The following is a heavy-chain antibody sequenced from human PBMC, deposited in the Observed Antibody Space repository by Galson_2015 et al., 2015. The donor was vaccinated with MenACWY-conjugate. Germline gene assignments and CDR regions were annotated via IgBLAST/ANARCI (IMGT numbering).Heavy chain of an antibody. V-gene: IGHV4-34*01. CDR2: INHSGTT. CDR1: GGSFSGYF. CDR3: ARRTVTTSWYFDL. Sequence: LSLTCAVYGGSFSGYFWSWIRQPPGKGLEWIGEINHSGTTDYNTSLKSRGTISIDTSKNQFSLRLSSVTAADTAVYYCARRTVTTSWYFDLWGRGTLVTVSS. D-gene: IGHD4-17*01. J-gene: IGHJ2*01.